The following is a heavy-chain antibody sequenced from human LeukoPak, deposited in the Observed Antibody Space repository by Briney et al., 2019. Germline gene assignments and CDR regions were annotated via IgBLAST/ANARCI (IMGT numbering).Heavy chain of an antibody. CDR1: GGSISSGGYS. V-gene: IGHV4-31*03. CDR2: IYYSGST. J-gene: IGHJ5*02. D-gene: IGHD4-23*01. CDR3: ARYGGNSRGNWFDP. Sequence: SQTLSLTCTVSGGSISSGGYSWSWIRQHPGRGLEWIGYIYYSGSTYYNPSLESRVTISVDTSKNQFSLKLSSVTAADTAVYYCARYGGNSRGNWFDPWGQGTLVTVSS.